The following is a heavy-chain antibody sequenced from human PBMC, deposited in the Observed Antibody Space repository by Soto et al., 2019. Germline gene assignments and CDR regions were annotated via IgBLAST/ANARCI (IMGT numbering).Heavy chain of an antibody. J-gene: IGHJ5*02. D-gene: IGHD3-10*01. CDR1: GGLFNGYY. CDR2: INHSGTT. V-gene: IGHV4-34*01. CDR3: ARGRFGDGSNSYNWFDP. Sequence: QVQLRLWGAGLLKPSETLSLTCGVYGGLFNGYYWSWIRQSPGKDLEWIGEINHSGTTNYNPSLQSRVTISVDPSKSQFSLKLYSVIAADTAVYYCARGRFGDGSNSYNWFDPWGPVKLVTVSS.